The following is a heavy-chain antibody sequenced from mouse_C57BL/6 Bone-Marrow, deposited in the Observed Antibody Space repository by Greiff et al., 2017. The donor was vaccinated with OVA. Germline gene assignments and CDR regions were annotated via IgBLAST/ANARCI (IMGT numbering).Heavy chain of an antibody. Sequence: QVQLQQPGAELVKPGASVKMSCKASGYTFTSYWITWVKQRPGQGLEWIGDIYPGSGSTNYNEKFKSKATLTVDTSSSTAYMQLSSLTSEDSAVYYCARDFITTVVDAMDYWGQGTSVTVSS. CDR3: ARDFITTVVDAMDY. D-gene: IGHD1-1*01. CDR2: IYPGSGST. CDR1: GYTFTSYW. V-gene: IGHV1-55*01. J-gene: IGHJ4*01.